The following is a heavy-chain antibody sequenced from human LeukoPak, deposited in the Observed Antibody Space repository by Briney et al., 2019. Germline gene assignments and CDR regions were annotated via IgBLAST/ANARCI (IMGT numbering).Heavy chain of an antibody. V-gene: IGHV3-21*01. J-gene: IGHJ3*02. CDR1: GFTFSSYS. CDR2: ISSSSSYI. D-gene: IGHD3-10*01. CDR3: ARASYYYGSGSYLLHDAFDI. Sequence: GGSLRLSCAASGFTFSSYSMNWVRQAPGKGLEWVSSISSSSSYIYYADSVKGRFTSSRDNAKNSLYLQMNSLRAEDTAVYYCARASYYYGSGSYLLHDAFDIWGQGTMVTVSS.